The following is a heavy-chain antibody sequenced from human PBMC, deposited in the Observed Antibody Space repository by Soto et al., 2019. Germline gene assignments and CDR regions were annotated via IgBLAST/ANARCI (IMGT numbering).Heavy chain of an antibody. D-gene: IGHD4-4*01. CDR2: IIPIFGTA. J-gene: IGHJ2*01. V-gene: IGHV1-69*13. Sequence: SVKVSCKASGGTFSSYAISWVRQAPGQGLEWMGGIIPIFGTANYAQKFQGRVTITADESTSTAYMELSSLRSEDTAVYYCATSRSNYVDWYFDLWGRGTLVTVSS. CDR1: GGTFSSYA. CDR3: ATSRSNYVDWYFDL.